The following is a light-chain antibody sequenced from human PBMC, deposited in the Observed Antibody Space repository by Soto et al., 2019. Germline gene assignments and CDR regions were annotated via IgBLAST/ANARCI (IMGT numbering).Light chain of an antibody. CDR3: QQYNSYPT. Sequence: DIQMTQSPSTLSASVGDRVTITCRASQSISSWLTWYQQKPGKAPKLLSYKASSLESGVPSRFSGSGSGTDFTLTISNLQPDDFATYYCQQYNSYPTFGQGKKLEIK. CDR1: QSISSW. J-gene: IGKJ1*01. CDR2: KAS. V-gene: IGKV1-5*03.